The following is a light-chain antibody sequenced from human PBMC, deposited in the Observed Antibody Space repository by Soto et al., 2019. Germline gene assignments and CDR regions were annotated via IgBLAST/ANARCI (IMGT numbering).Light chain of an antibody. J-gene: IGLJ1*01. Sequence: QSVLAQPASVSGSPGQSITISCTGSYSDVDGYDYVSWYKQHPGKAPKLIIFEVSNRPSGVSYRFSGSKSATMASLTISGLQAEDEADYYCSSYSRSSTYVFGTGTKVTVL. CDR3: SSYSRSSTYV. CDR1: YSDVDGYDY. CDR2: EVS. V-gene: IGLV2-14*01.